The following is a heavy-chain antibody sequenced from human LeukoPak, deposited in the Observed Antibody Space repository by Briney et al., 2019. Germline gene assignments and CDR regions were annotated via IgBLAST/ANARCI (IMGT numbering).Heavy chain of an antibody. V-gene: IGHV1-18*01. CDR3: ARHGNYYGSGHYFDN. Sequence: ASVKVSCKTSGYTFTNFGISWVRQAPGQGLKWMGWISTYNYNTDYSQNLQGRVSMTTDASTTTAYMELRSLRSDDTAVYYCARHGNYYGSGHYFDNWGQGTLVTVSS. CDR1: GYTFTNFG. D-gene: IGHD3-10*01. J-gene: IGHJ4*02. CDR2: ISTYNYNT.